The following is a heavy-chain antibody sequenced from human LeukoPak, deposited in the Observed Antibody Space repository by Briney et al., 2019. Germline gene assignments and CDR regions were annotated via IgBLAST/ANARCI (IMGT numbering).Heavy chain of an antibody. CDR2: IYYDGSA. V-gene: IGHV4-39*01. CDR3: ASTVLRYFDWLLSAQPSFDY. Sequence: SETLSLTCSVSGGSITSSSHYWGWIRQPPGKGLQWIGLIYYDGSAYYNLSLKSRLTISIDTSKSQFSLQLHSVTAADTAVYYCASTVLRYFDWLLSAQPSFDYWGQGTLVTVSS. D-gene: IGHD3-9*01. CDR1: GGSITSSSHY. J-gene: IGHJ4*02.